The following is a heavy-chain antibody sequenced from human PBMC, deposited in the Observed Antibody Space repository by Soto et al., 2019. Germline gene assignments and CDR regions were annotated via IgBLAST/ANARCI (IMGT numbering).Heavy chain of an antibody. D-gene: IGHD3-10*01. J-gene: IGHJ4*02. V-gene: IGHV4-59*01. CDR1: GGSISNFY. Sequence: SETLSLTCTVSGGSISNFYWSWIRRPPGKGLEWIGYIYYSGTTSYNPSLNSRVTISVDTSKNQFSLKLNSVTAADTAVYYCARESYYGSGATVVGYWGLGTLVTVSS. CDR2: IYYSGTT. CDR3: ARESYYGSGATVVGY.